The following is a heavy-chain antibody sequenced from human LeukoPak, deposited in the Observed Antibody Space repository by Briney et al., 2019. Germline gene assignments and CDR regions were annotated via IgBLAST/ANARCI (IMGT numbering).Heavy chain of an antibody. V-gene: IGHV4-38-2*02. Sequence: PSETLSLTCNVSGYFISSGYYWSWIRQPPGKGLEWIGEINHSGSTKYNSSLKSRVTISVDTSKNQFSLKLSSVTAADTAVYYCARRLGRKFGERFDYYHYMDVWGKGTTVTISS. CDR3: ARRLGRKFGERFDYYHYMDV. CDR1: GYFISSGYY. D-gene: IGHD3-10*01. J-gene: IGHJ6*03. CDR2: INHSGST.